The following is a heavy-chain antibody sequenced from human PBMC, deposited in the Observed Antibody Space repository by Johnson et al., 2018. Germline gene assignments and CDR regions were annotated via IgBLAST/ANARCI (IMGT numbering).Heavy chain of an antibody. D-gene: IGHD6-6*01. CDR2: IKQDGSEK. J-gene: IGHJ6*02. CDR3: SRGVQLQHYYYYGMDV. Sequence: EQLVESGGGLVQPGGSMRLSCAASGFTFSSYWMSWVRQAPGKGLEWVANIKQDGSEKYYVDSVNGRFTISRDNAKNSLYMQRNSLRVEETAVYYCSRGVQLQHYYYYGMDVWGQGPTVTVSS. V-gene: IGHV3-7*01. CDR1: GFTFSSYW.